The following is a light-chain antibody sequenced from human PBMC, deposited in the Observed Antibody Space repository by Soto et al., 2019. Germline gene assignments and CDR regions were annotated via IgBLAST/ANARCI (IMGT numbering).Light chain of an antibody. CDR3: QQYGSSPLT. J-gene: IGKJ1*01. V-gene: IGKV3-20*01. CDR1: QSVSSSY. CDR2: GAS. Sequence: EIVLTQSPGTLSLSPGERDTLSCRASQSVSSSYFAWYQQKPGQAPRLLIYGASSRATGIPDRFSGSGSGTDFTLTISRLEPEDYAVYYCQQYGSSPLTFGQGTNVEIK.